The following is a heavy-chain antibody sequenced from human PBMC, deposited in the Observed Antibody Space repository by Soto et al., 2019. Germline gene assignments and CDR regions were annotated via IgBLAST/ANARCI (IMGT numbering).Heavy chain of an antibody. CDR1: GFTFSSYS. CDR2: ISSSGSYI. Sequence: PGGSLRLSCAASGFTFSSYSVNWVRQAPGKGLEWVSSISSSGSYIYYADSVKGRFTISRDNAKNSLYLQMNSLRAEDTAVYYCARGGRTYYFDYWGQGTLVTVSS. J-gene: IGHJ4*02. V-gene: IGHV3-21*01. CDR3: ARGGRTYYFDY.